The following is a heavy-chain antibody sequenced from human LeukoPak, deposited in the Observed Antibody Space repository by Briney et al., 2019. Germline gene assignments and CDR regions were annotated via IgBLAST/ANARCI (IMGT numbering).Heavy chain of an antibody. CDR3: TKASLAFGTKYFDP. CDR2: NSPNSGGT. CDR1: GNIFTGYY. D-gene: IGHD3-10*01. Sequence: ASVKVYCKGSGNIFTGYYMHWVRQAPGQGLEWMGWNSPNSGGTNYAQKFQGRVTMTRVTSITTAYMELRSLQSDDTAVYYCTKASLAFGTKYFDPWGQGTLVTVSS. J-gene: IGHJ5*02. V-gene: IGHV1-2*02.